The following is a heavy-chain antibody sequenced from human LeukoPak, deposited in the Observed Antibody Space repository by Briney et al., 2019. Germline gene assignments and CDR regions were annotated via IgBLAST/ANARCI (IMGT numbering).Heavy chain of an antibody. D-gene: IGHD6-19*01. CDR3: ARVHGHSSGWFNWFDP. CDR2: IIPIFGTA. V-gene: IGHV1-69*06. CDR1: GGTSSSYA. J-gene: IGHJ5*02. Sequence: SVKVSCKASGGTSSSYAISWVRQAPGQGLEWMGGIIPIFGTANYAQKFQGRVTITADKSTSTAYMELSSLRSEDTAVYYCARVHGHSSGWFNWFDPWGQGTLVTVSS.